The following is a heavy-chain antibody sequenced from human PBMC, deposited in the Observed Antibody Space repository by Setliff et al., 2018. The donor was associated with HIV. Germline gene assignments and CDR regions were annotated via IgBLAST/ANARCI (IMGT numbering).Heavy chain of an antibody. Sequence: KPSETLSLTCAVSGYSISSGYYWDWIRQPPGKGLEWIGSIYYSVTTYYNPSLKSRVTISVDTSKNQFSLKLSSVTAADTAVYYYARVTYFYYYYMDVWGQGTTVTVSS. V-gene: IGHV4-38-2*01. D-gene: IGHD5-18*01. J-gene: IGHJ6*02. CDR2: IYYSVTT. CDR1: GYSISSGYY. CDR3: ARVTYFYYYYMDV.